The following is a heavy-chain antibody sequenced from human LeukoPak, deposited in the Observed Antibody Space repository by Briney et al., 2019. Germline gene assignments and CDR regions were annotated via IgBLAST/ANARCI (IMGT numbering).Heavy chain of an antibody. V-gene: IGHV4-59*08. Sequence: SETLSLTCTVSGGSISIYYWSWIRQPPGKGLEWIGYIYYSGSTNYNPSLKSRVTISVDTSKNQFPLKLSSVTAADTAVYYCARLRTGYYFDYWGQGTLVTVSS. CDR1: GGSISIYY. J-gene: IGHJ4*02. D-gene: IGHD7-27*01. CDR2: IYYSGST. CDR3: ARLRTGYYFDY.